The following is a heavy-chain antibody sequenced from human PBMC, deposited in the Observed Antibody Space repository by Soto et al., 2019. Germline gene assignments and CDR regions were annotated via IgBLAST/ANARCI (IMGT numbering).Heavy chain of an antibody. V-gene: IGHV1-2*04. Sequence: GASVKVSCKASGYTFTGYYMHWVRQAPGQGLEWMGWINPNSGGTNYAQKFQGWVTMTRDTSISTAYMELSRLRSDDTAVYYCATGRGHYGDFTKTYYYYGMDVWGQGTTVTVSS. D-gene: IGHD4-17*01. CDR1: GYTFTGYY. CDR3: ATGRGHYGDFTKTYYYYGMDV. CDR2: INPNSGGT. J-gene: IGHJ6*02.